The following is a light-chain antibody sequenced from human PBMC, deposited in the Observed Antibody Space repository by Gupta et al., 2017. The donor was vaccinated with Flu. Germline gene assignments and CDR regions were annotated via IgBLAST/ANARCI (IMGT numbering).Light chain of an antibody. CDR2: EDS. CDR3: QVWDSSSNHPV. Sequence: SYVLTQPPSVSVAPGQTATITCGGDNIVTRSVAWYQRKPGQAPVMVIYEDSDRPSGISERFSGSNAANTATLTISRVGAGDEADYYCQVWDSSSNHPVFGGGTKLTVL. J-gene: IGLJ3*02. CDR1: NIVTRS. V-gene: IGLV3-21*02.